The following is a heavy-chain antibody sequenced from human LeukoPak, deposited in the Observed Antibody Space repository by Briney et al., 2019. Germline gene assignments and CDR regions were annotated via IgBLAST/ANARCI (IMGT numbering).Heavy chain of an antibody. D-gene: IGHD2-2*01. Sequence: ASVKVSCKASGYTLTSYRISWVRQAPGQGLEWMGWISAYNGHTNYAQKFQGRVTMTTDTSTSTAYMELRSLRSDDTAVYYCARDGYCSSTSCYDDYWGQGTLVTVS. CDR2: ISAYNGHT. J-gene: IGHJ4*02. CDR3: ARDGYCSSTSCYDDY. V-gene: IGHV1-18*01. CDR1: GYTLTSYR.